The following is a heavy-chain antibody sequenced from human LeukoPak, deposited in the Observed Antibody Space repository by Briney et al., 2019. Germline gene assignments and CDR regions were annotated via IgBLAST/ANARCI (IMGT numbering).Heavy chain of an antibody. D-gene: IGHD3-10*01. CDR3: AREPMVRGVIPHFFDY. CDR2: IYTSGST. Sequence: SETLSLTCTVSGGSISSGSYYWSWIRQPAGKGLEWIGRIYTSGSTNYNPSLKSRVTISVDTSKNQFSLKLSSVTAAGTAVYYCAREPMVRGVIPHFFDYWGQGTLVTVSS. CDR1: GGSISSGSYY. V-gene: IGHV4-61*02. J-gene: IGHJ4*02.